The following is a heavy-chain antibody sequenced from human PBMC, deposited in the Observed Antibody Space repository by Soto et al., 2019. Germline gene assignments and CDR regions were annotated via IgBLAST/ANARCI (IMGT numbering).Heavy chain of an antibody. CDR1: GGNFRGYY. V-gene: IGHV4-34*01. J-gene: IGHJ4*02. CDR3: ASNRRLVSKFDF. Sequence: SEPKRHPRAVFGGNFRGYYWRRISQPPGKGLEWIGEINHSGSTNYNPSLKSRVTISVDTSKNQFSLKLSSVTAADTAVYDCASNRRLVSKFDFLVQGTLVTVSS. CDR2: INHSGST. D-gene: IGHD6-19*01.